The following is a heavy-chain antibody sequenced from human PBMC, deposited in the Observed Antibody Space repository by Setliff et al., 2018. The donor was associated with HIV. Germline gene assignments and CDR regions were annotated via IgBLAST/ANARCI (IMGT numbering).Heavy chain of an antibody. D-gene: IGHD1-20*01. CDR1: GYTFISYG. J-gene: IGHJ4*02. CDR3: AKDKGGYNWNYFDY. CDR2: ISAYNGNT. Sequence: ASVKVSCKASGYTFISYGITWVRQAPGQGLEWMGWISAYNGNTNYAQGLQGRLTITRDTSASTAYMDLSSLRSEDMAVYYCAKDKGGYNWNYFDYWGPGTQVTVSS. V-gene: IGHV1-18*03.